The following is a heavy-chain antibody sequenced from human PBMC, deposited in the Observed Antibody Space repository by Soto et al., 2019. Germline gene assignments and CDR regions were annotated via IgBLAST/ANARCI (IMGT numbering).Heavy chain of an antibody. D-gene: IGHD3-10*01. Sequence: SETLSLTCTVSGGSISSSSYYWGWIRQPPGKGLEWIGSIYYSGSTYYNPSLKSRVTISVDTSKNQFSLKLSSVTAADTAVYYCARLEWGSGPAYYFDYWGQGTLVTVSS. J-gene: IGHJ4*02. CDR2: IYYSGST. CDR3: ARLEWGSGPAYYFDY. CDR1: GGSISSSSYY. V-gene: IGHV4-39*01.